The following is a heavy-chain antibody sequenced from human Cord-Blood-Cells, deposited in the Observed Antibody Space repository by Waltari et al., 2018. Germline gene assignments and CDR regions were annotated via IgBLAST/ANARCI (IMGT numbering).Heavy chain of an antibody. Sequence: VQLVPSGAEVKKTGASVKVSCKAYGYPFTGYYMPWVRQAPGQGLEWMGWINPNSGATNYAQKFQGRVTRTRDTSISTAYMELSRLRSDDTAVYYCARSTGTGEYDYWGQGTLVTVSS. D-gene: IGHD7-27*01. CDR1: GYPFTGYY. CDR3: ARSTGTGEYDY. CDR2: INPNSGAT. V-gene: IGHV1-2*02. J-gene: IGHJ4*02.